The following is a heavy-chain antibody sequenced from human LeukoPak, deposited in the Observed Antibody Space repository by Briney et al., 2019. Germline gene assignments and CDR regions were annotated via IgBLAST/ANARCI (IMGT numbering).Heavy chain of an antibody. J-gene: IGHJ3*02. Sequence: ASVKVSCKASGYTFTDYYIHWVRQAPGQRLEWMGWINPNNGGPNYAQKFQGRVTMTSDTSISTTYMELSRLRSDDSAVYYCAKGHCSGGRCILSGIGDGFDIWGQGKRVTVSS. D-gene: IGHD2-15*01. V-gene: IGHV1-2*02. CDR1: GYTFTDYY. CDR2: INPNNGGP. CDR3: AKGHCSGGRCILSGIGDGFDI.